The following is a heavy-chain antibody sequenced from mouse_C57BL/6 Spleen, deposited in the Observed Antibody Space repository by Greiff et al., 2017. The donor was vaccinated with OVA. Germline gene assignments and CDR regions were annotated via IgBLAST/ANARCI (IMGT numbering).Heavy chain of an antibody. V-gene: IGHV1-39*01. D-gene: IGHD3-1*01. J-gene: IGHJ2*01. CDR3: ARSGDKGNPFDY. Sequence: EVKLQESGPELVKPGASVKISCKASGYSFTDYNMNWVKQSHGQSLEWIGVINPNYGTTSYNQKFKGKATLTVDESSSTAYMQLNSLTSEDSAVYYCARSGDKGNPFDYWGQGTTLTVSS. CDR1: GYSFTDYN. CDR2: INPNYGTT.